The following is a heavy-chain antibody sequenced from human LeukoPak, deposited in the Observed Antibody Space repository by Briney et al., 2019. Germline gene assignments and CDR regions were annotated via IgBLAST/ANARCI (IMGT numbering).Heavy chain of an antibody. J-gene: IGHJ4*02. CDR2: IYYSGST. V-gene: IGHV4-30-4*01. D-gene: IGHD3-22*01. Sequence: SETLSLTCTVSGGSISSGDYYWSWIRQPPGKGLEWIGYIYYSGSTYYNPSLKSRVTISVDTSKNQFSLKLSSVTAADTAVYYCARGPTYYYDSSGYNIDYWGQGTLVTVSS. CDR3: ARGPTYYYDSSGYNIDY. CDR1: GGSISSGDYY.